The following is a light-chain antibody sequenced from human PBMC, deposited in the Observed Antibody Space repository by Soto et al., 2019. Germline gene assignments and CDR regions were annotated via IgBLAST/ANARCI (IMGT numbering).Light chain of an antibody. Sequence: EIVLTQSPGTLSLSPGERATLSCRASQSVSSNLAWYQQKPGQAPRLLIYGASTRAIGIPARFSGSGSGTEFTLTISSLQSEDFAVYYCQQYNNWQWTFGQGTKVDIK. V-gene: IGKV3-15*01. CDR2: GAS. CDR3: QQYNNWQWT. J-gene: IGKJ1*01. CDR1: QSVSSN.